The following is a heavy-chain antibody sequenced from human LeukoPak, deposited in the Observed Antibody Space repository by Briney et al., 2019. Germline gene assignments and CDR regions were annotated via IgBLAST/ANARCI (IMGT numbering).Heavy chain of an antibody. CDR1: GGTFSTYV. V-gene: IGHV1-69*06. CDR2: IIPILGTA. J-gene: IGHJ6*02. Sequence: SVKVSCKASGGTFSTYVISGVRPAPGQGLEGMAGIIPILGTANYAQKFQGRVTITAEKSTSTAYMELSSLRSEDTAVYYCARDNGEGDGYNSFFSGYYGMDVWGQGTTVTVSS. CDR3: ARDNGEGDGYNSFFSGYYGMDV. D-gene: IGHD5-24*01.